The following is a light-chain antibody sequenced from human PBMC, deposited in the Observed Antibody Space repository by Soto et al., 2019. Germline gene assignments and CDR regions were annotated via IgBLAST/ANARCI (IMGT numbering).Light chain of an antibody. CDR2: AAS. CDR1: QGISSY. Sequence: IQLTHSPSSLSASVGDRVTITCRASQGISSYLAWYQQKPGKAPKLLISAASTLLGGLPSRFTGSGSGTEFTLTINSLQPDDFATYYCQQYSVYWTFGQGTKVDI. CDR3: QQYSVYWT. J-gene: IGKJ1*01. V-gene: IGKV1-9*01.